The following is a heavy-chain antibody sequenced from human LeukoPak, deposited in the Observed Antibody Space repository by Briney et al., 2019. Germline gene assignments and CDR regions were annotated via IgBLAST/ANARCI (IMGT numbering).Heavy chain of an antibody. V-gene: IGHV3-30*18. CDR3: AKGRSSSSYFYYGLDV. Sequence: QTGGSLRLSCAASGFTFSSYGMHWVRQAPGKGLEWVAVISYDGSNKYYADSVKGRFTISRDNSKNTLYLQMNSLRAEDTAVYYCAKGRSSSSYFYYGLDVWGQGTTVTVSS. CDR2: ISYDGSNK. D-gene: IGHD6-6*01. CDR1: GFTFSSYG. J-gene: IGHJ6*02.